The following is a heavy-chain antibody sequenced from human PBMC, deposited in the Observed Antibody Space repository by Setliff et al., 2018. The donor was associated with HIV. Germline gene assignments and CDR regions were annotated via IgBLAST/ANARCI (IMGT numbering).Heavy chain of an antibody. D-gene: IGHD1-26*01. CDR3: ARTPGWELRVFDY. Sequence: SETLSLTCAVYGGSFSGFYWNWIRQPPGKGLEWIGEINHSGSTNYNPSLKSRVTISVDTSKNQFSLKLSSVTAADTAVYYCARTPGWELRVFDYWGQGTLVTVSS. CDR1: GGSFSGFY. V-gene: IGHV4-34*01. J-gene: IGHJ4*02. CDR2: INHSGST.